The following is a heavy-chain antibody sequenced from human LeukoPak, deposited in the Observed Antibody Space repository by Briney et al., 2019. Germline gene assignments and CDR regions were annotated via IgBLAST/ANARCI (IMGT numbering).Heavy chain of an antibody. CDR1: GFTFSSYS. J-gene: IGHJ6*02. V-gene: IGHV3-21*01. D-gene: IGHD3-9*01. CDR3: ARDIYDILTGYYYGMDV. CDR2: ISSSSSYI. Sequence: PGGSLRLSCAASGFTFSSYSMNWVRQAPGKGLECVSSISSSSSYIYYAGSVRGRFTISRDNAKKSLYLQMNSLRAEDTAVYYCARDIYDILTGYYYGMDVWGQGTTVTVSS.